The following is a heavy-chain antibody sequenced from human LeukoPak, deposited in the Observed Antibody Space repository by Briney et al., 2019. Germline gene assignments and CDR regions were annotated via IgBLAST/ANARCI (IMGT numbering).Heavy chain of an antibody. Sequence: GGSLRLSCTASGFTFSDYYMSWIRQAPGKGLEWVSYISTSSTYTNYADSVEGRFTISRDNAKNSLFLRMNSLRAEDTAVYYCARAITTTAPFDYWGQGTLVTVSS. V-gene: IGHV3-11*06. J-gene: IGHJ4*02. D-gene: IGHD1-1*01. CDR2: ISTSSTYT. CDR3: ARAITTTAPFDY. CDR1: GFTFSDYY.